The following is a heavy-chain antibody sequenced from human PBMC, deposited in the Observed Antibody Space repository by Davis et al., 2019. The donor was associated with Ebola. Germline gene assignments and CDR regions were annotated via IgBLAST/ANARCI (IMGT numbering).Heavy chain of an antibody. Sequence: LRLSCNVSGDSISSGGYYWTWIRQHPGKGLEWIGYISESGTTYYNPSLKSRLIISIDTSKNQFSLSLSVVTAADTAIYYCARDHRFYEGSDYSRAFAIWGQGTMVTVSS. CDR3: ARDHRFYEGSDYSRAFAI. CDR1: GDSISSGGYY. CDR2: ISESGTT. D-gene: IGHD3-22*01. J-gene: IGHJ3*02. V-gene: IGHV4-31*03.